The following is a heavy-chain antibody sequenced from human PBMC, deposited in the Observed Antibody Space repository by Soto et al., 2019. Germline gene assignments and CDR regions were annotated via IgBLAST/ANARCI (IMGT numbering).Heavy chain of an antibody. CDR3: ARHFAAGDS. D-gene: IGHD6-25*01. V-gene: IGHV1-46*03. CDR1: GYTFTSYY. Sequence: QVQLVQSGAEVKKPGASVRVSCKASGYTFTSYYIHWVRQAPGQGLEWMAIVNPTGGSTNYAQKFQGRVTVTFATSTSTVFMELNSLRYEDTAVYYCARHFAAGDSWGQGTLVTVSS. CDR2: VNPTGGST. J-gene: IGHJ4*02.